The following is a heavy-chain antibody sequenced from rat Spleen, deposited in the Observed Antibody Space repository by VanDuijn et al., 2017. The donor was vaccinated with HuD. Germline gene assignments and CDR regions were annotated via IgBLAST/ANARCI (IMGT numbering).Heavy chain of an antibody. CDR3: RRDEYRNNWGFDY. CDR1: GFSLSSYG. Sequence: QVQLKESGPGLVQPSQTLSLTCAVSGFSLSSYGVIWVRQPPGKGLEWMGVIWGNGNTNYNSALKSRLSISRDTSKSQVFLKMNSVQTEDTAVYFCRRDEYRNNWGFDYWGQGVMFTVSS. CDR2: IWGNGNT. V-gene: IGHV2-13*01. J-gene: IGHJ2*01. D-gene: IGHD1-5*01.